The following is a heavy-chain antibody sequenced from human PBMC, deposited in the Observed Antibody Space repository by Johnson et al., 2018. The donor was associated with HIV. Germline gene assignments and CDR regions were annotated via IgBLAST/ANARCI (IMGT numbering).Heavy chain of an antibody. Sequence: QVQLVESGGGAVQPGRSLRLSCAASGVTFSTYAMHWVRQTPGKGLEWVAIISYDGTNKYYADSVKGRFTISRDNSKNTLYLQMNSLRAEDTAVYYCAKGLAAGDDAFDIWGQGTMVTVSS. D-gene: IGHD6-25*01. V-gene: IGHV3-30*14. J-gene: IGHJ3*02. CDR3: AKGLAAGDDAFDI. CDR2: ISYDGTNK. CDR1: GVTFSTYA.